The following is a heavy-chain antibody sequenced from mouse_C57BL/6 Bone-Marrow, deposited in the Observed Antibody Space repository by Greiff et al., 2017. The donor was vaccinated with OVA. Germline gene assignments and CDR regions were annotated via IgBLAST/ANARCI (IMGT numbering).Heavy chain of an antibody. CDR2: IDPEDGDT. J-gene: IGHJ2*01. V-gene: IGHV14-1*01. CDR1: GFNIKDYY. CDR3: TTFTTGSSEGDY. D-gene: IGHD1-1*01. Sequence: VQLQQSGAELVRPGASVKLSCTASGFNIKDYYMHWVKQRPEQGLQWIGRIDPEDGDTEYAPKFQGKATMTADTSSNTAYLQLSSLTSEDTAVYYCTTFTTGSSEGDYWGQGTTLTVSS.